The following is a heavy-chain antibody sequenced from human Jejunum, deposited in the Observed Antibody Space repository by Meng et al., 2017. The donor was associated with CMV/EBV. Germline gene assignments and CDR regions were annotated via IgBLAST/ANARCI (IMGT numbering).Heavy chain of an antibody. Sequence: QVLVRESGPGLVNASATLSRTCLVSAGPIGGDYWSWIRQPAGKGLEWIGRIYTSGSTHYNPSLKSRLTMSVDLAKNQISLKLSSVTAADTAVYYCARESGSYYWFDPWGQGTLVTVSS. CDR2: IYTSGST. CDR3: ARESGSYYWFDP. D-gene: IGHD1-26*01. J-gene: IGHJ5*02. CDR1: AGPIGGDY. V-gene: IGHV4-4*07.